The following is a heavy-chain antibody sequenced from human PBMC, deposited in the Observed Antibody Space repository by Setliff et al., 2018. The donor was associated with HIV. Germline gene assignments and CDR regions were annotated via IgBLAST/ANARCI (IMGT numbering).Heavy chain of an antibody. CDR1: GDSISNYY. Sequence: SETLSLTCTVSGDSISNYYWSWVRQPPGKGLEWIGYIYTSGSTNYNPSLRSRVTISVDTSKNQFSLKLRSVTAADTAVYYCEVAGQWGQGTLVTVSS. CDR2: IYTSGST. V-gene: IGHV4-4*09. CDR3: EVAGQ. J-gene: IGHJ4*02. D-gene: IGHD6-19*01.